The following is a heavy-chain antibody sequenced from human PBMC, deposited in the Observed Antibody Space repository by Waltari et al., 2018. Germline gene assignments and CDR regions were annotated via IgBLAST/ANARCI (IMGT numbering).Heavy chain of an antibody. CDR2: ISGVGAAT. V-gene: IGHV3-23*01. CDR3: AKGSGDGSTEYFDY. J-gene: IGHJ4*02. Sequence: EVQLLESGGGLVQRGGSLRLSCAVSGFTFSRSAVSWVRQAPGKGLEWVSTISGVGAATYYADSVKVRFTISRDISKNTVYLHMNSLRAEDTAVYFCAKGSGDGSTEYFDYWGQGTLVTVSS. CDR1: GFTFSRSA. D-gene: IGHD6-19*01.